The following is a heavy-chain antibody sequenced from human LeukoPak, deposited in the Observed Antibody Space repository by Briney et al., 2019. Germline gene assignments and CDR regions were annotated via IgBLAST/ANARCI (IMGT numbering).Heavy chain of an antibody. CDR2: IFHSGST. D-gene: IGHD2-2*03. V-gene: IGHV4-38-2*02. CDR3: ARALDIVVVPAAPWFDP. J-gene: IGHJ5*02. CDR1: GYSISSGYY. Sequence: SETLSLTCTVSGYSISSGYYWGWVRQPPGKGLEWIGSIFHSGSTYYNPSLKSRVTISVDTSKNQFSLKLSSVTAADTAVYYCARALDIVVVPAAPWFDPWGQGTLVTVSS.